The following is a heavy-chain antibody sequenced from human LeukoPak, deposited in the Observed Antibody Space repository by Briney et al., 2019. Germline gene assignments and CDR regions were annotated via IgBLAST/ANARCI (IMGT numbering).Heavy chain of an antibody. CDR1: GFSLHTNGMR. V-gene: IGHV2-70*04. Sequence: SGPALVKPTQTLTLTCTFSGFSLHTNGMRVSWNRQPPGKALEWLARIDWDENKFYSTSLKTRLTVSKDTSKNQVVLTMTNMDPVDTATYYCARTVYCSGASCRFDYWGQGTLVTVSS. D-gene: IGHD2-15*01. J-gene: IGHJ4*02. CDR3: ARTVYCSGASCRFDY. CDR2: IDWDENK.